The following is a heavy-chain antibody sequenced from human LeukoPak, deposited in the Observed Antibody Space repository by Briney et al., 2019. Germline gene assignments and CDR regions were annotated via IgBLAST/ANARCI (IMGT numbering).Heavy chain of an antibody. D-gene: IGHD6-13*01. CDR2: ISRSATTI. Sequence: GGSLRLSCAASGFTFSSYEMNWVRQAPGKGLEWVSSISRSATTIYYADSVKGRFTISRDNAKNSLYLQMNSLRAEDTAVYYCARVGVLSSSWLVYWGQGTLVTVSS. CDR1: GFTFSSYE. J-gene: IGHJ4*02. V-gene: IGHV3-48*03. CDR3: ARVGVLSSSWLVY.